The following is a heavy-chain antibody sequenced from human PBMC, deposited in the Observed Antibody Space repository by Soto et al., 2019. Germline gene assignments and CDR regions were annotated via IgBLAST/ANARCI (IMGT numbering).Heavy chain of an antibody. J-gene: IGHJ6*01. CDR3: AKQQPGPLYGMDV. Sequence: VGSLRLSCAASGFTFSSYGMHWFRQAPVNGLEWVAVISYDGSNKYYADSVKGRFTISRDNSKNTLYLQMNSLRAEDTAVYYCAKQQPGPLYGMDVWGQGTTVTVSS. D-gene: IGHD6-13*01. CDR1: GFTFSSYG. V-gene: IGHV3-30*18. CDR2: ISYDGSNK.